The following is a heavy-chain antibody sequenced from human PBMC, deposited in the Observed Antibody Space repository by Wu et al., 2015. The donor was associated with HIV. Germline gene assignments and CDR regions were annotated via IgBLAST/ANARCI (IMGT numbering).Heavy chain of an antibody. J-gene: IGHJ5*02. V-gene: IGHV1-8*03. D-gene: IGHD2-2*02. Sequence: QVQLVQSGADVKKPGASVKVSCKASGYTFTSYDINWVRQATGQGLEWMGWMNPNSGNTGYAQKFQGRVTITRNTSISTAYMELSSLRSEDTAVYYCARGGAYCSRTSCYKVWSDPWAREPWSTVS. CDR2: MNPNSGNT. CDR3: ARGGAYCSRTSCYKVWSDP. CDR1: GYTFTSYD.